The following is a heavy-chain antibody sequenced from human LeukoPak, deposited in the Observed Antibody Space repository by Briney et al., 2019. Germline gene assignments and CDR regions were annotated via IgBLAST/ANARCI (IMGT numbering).Heavy chain of an antibody. J-gene: IGHJ4*02. CDR3: ARASRDGYNQNFDH. CDR2: IYPGGSET. Sequence: GESLKISCKGLGYSFNSYWNAWVRQRPGKGLEWMGIIYPGGSETRYDPSFQGQVTISADMSTSTAYLQWSSLRASDTAMYYCARASRDGYNQNFDHWGQGTLVTVSS. CDR1: GYSFNSYW. V-gene: IGHV5-51*01. D-gene: IGHD5-24*01.